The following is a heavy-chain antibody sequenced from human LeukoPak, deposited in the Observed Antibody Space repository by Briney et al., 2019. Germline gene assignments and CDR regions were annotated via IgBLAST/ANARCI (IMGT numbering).Heavy chain of an antibody. CDR3: ARVYYDSSGPGEDAFDI. V-gene: IGHV1-18*01. J-gene: IGHJ3*02. D-gene: IGHD3-22*01. CDR2: ISAYNGNT. CDR1: GYTFTGYG. Sequence: ASVKVSCKASGYTFTGYGISWVRQAPGQGLEWMGWISAYNGNTNYAQKLQGRVTMTTDTSTSTAYMELRSLRSDDTAVYYCARVYYDSSGPGEDAFDIWGQETMVTVSS.